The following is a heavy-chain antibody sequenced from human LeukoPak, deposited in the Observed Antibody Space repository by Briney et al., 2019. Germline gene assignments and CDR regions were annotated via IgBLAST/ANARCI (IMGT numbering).Heavy chain of an antibody. D-gene: IGHD6-13*01. CDR1: GYTFTSYA. CDR3: AKVGRSSWYYFDS. Sequence: ASVKVSCKASGYTFTSYAMNWVRQAPGQGLEWVGWINTNTGNPTYAQGFTGRFVFSLDTSVSTAYLQMSSLKAEDTAMNYCAKVGRSSWYYFDSWGQGTLVTVSS. J-gene: IGHJ4*02. CDR2: INTNTGNP. V-gene: IGHV7-4-1*02.